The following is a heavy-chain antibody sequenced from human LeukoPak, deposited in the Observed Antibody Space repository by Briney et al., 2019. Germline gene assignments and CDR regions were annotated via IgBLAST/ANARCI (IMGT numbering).Heavy chain of an antibody. D-gene: IGHD3-22*01. Sequence: SETLSLTCTDSGGSISSYYWSWIRQPPGKGLEWIGYIYYSGSTNYNPSLKSRVTISVDTSKNQFSLKLSSVTAADTAVYYCARTVYYDSSGPRDAFDIWGQGTMVTVSS. CDR1: GGSISSYY. CDR2: IYYSGST. J-gene: IGHJ3*02. V-gene: IGHV4-59*08. CDR3: ARTVYYDSSGPRDAFDI.